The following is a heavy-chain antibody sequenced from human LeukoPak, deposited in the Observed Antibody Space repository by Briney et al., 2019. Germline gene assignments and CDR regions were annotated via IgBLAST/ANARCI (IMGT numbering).Heavy chain of an antibody. Sequence: SETLSLTCSVSGGSISSFYWTWIRQPPGKGLEWIGYIYNSGSTNYNPSLESRVTISIDTSKNQFSLNLNFVTAANTAVYYCARGHRIAASLRWFDPWGQGTLVTVSS. CDR3: ARGHRIAASLRWFDP. CDR2: IYNSGST. CDR1: GGSISSFY. D-gene: IGHD6-25*01. J-gene: IGHJ5*02. V-gene: IGHV4-59*01.